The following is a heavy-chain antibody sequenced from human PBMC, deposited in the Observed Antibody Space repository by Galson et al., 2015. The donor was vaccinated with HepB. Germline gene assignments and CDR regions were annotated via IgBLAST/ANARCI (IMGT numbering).Heavy chain of an antibody. CDR2: IWYDGSNK. J-gene: IGHJ4*02. CDR1: GFTFSSYG. CDR3: ARVSLEYSSSPPDY. D-gene: IGHD6-6*01. V-gene: IGHV3-33*08. Sequence: SLRLSCAASGFTFSSYGMYWVRQAPGKGLEWVAVIWYDGSNKYYADSVKGRFTISRDNSKNTLYLQMNSLRAEDTAVYYCARVSLEYSSSPPDYWGQGTLVTVSS.